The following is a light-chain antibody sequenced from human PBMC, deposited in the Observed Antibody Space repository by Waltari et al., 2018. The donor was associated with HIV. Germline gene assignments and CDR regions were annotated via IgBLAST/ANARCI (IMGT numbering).Light chain of an antibody. V-gene: IGLV3-21*02. J-gene: IGLJ1*01. CDR2: NGG. Sequence: SYVLTQPPSVSVAPGQTARITCGGNNIGSKNVHWYQQKPRQAPVLVVFNGGDRPSGIPQRISCSSSENTATLTISRVEVGDEADYYCQVWDSSSDHPGVFGSGTKVTVL. CDR1: NIGSKN. CDR3: QVWDSSSDHPGV.